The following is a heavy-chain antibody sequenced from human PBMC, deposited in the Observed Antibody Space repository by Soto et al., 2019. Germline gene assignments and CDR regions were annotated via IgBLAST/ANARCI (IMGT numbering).Heavy chain of an antibody. J-gene: IGHJ3*01. CDR2: IYYSGRT. CDR3: ARLSMIPFGGIRKDAFDV. D-gene: IGHD3-16*01. V-gene: IGHV4-59*08. Sequence: QVQLQESGPGLVKPSETLSLTCTVSGDSIRSYYWSWIRQPPGKGLEWIGYIYYSGRTNYNPSHTSRVTISVDTSKNQFSLKLSSMTAADTAVYCCARLSMIPFGGIRKDAFDVWGQGTMVTVSS. CDR1: GDSIRSYY.